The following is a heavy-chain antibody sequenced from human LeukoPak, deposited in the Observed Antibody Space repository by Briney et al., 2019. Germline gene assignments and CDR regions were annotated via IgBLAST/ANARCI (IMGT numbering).Heavy chain of an antibody. CDR2: ISAYNGNT. Sequence: GASVKVSCKASGYTFTSYGISWVRQAPGQGPEWMGWISAYNGNTNYAQKLQGRVTMTTDTSTSTAYMELRSLRSDDTAVYYCARDQAVAGKRGVYNWFDPWGQGTLVTVSS. J-gene: IGHJ5*02. D-gene: IGHD6-19*01. CDR1: GYTFTSYG. V-gene: IGHV1-18*04. CDR3: ARDQAVAGKRGVYNWFDP.